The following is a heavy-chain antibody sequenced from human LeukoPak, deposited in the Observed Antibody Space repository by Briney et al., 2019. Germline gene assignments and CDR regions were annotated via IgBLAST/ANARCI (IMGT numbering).Heavy chain of an antibody. CDR1: GGTFSSYA. Sequence: GASVNVSCKASGGTFSSYAISWVRQAPGQGLEWMGGIIPIFGTANYAQKFQGRVTITTDESTSTAYMELSSLRSEDTAVYYCARGSYYDVYYYFDYWGQGTLVTVSS. CDR3: ARGSYYDVYYYFDY. V-gene: IGHV1-69*05. CDR2: IIPIFGTA. J-gene: IGHJ4*02. D-gene: IGHD3-10*01.